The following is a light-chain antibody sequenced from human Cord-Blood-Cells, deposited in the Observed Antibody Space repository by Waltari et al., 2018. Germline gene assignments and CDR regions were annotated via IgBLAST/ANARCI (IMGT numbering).Light chain of an antibody. V-gene: IGLV3-1*01. CDR3: QAWDSSNVV. J-gene: IGLJ2*01. CDR2: QDS. Sequence: SYELTQPSSVSVSPGQTASIPCSGDKLGDKYACWYQQKPGQSPVLVIYQDSKRPSGIPERFSGSNSGNTATLTISGTQAMDEADYYCQAWDSSNVVFGGGTKLTVL. CDR1: KLGDKY.